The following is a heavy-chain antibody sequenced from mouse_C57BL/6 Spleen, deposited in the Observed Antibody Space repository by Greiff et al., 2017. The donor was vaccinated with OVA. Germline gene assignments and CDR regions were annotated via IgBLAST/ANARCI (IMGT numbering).Heavy chain of an antibody. D-gene: IGHD2-3*01. Sequence: EVKVVESGGGLVKPGGSLKLSCAASGFTFSDYGMHWVRQAPEKGLEWVAYISSGSSTIYYADHVKGRFTISRDNAKNTLFLQMTSLRSEDTAMYYCARGNDGYPDYWGQGTTLTVSS. CDR1: GFTFSDYG. CDR2: ISSGSSTI. V-gene: IGHV5-17*01. CDR3: ARGNDGYPDY. J-gene: IGHJ2*01.